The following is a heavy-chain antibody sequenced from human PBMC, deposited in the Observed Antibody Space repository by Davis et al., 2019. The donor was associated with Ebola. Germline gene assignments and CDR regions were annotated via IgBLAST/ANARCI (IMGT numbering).Heavy chain of an antibody. V-gene: IGHV3-7*03. D-gene: IGHD2-2*01. CDR3: ARLVSCY. J-gene: IGHJ4*02. CDR2: IKKDGVQK. Sequence: PSETLSLTCATSGLTFSNFGMSWVRQAPGKGLEWVATIKKDGVQKFYVDSVKGRFIISRDNARNSLYLQMNSLKNEDTAVYYCARLVSCYWGQGTLVSVSS. CDR1: GLTFSNFG.